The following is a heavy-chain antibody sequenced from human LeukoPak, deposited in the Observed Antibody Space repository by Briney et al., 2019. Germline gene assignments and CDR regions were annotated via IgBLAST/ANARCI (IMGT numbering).Heavy chain of an antibody. CDR1: GGSISSSSYY. V-gene: IGHV4-39*07. D-gene: IGHD6-13*01. Sequence: SETLSLTCTVSGGSISSSSYYWGWIRQPPGKGLEWIGSIYYSGSTYYNPSLKSRVTISVDTSKNQFSLKLSSVTAADTAVYYCARADTYNSSWFLFDYWGQGTLVTVSS. CDR2: IYYSGST. J-gene: IGHJ4*02. CDR3: ARADTYNSSWFLFDY.